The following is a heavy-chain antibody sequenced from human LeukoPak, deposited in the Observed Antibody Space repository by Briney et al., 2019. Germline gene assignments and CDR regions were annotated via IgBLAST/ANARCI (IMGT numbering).Heavy chain of an antibody. D-gene: IGHD5-12*01. CDR1: GFTFSNAW. J-gene: IGHJ4*02. CDR2: IKSKTDGGTT. Sequence: GGSLRLSCAASGFTFSNAWMSWVRQAPGKGLEWVGRIKSKTDGGTTNYAAPVKGRFTISRDDSKNTLYLQMNSLKTEDTAVYYCTQAFHSGYAPRGYWGQGTLVTVSS. V-gene: IGHV3-15*01. CDR3: TQAFHSGYAPRGY.